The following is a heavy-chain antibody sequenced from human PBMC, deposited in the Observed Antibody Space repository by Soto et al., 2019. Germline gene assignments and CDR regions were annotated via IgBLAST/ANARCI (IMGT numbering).Heavy chain of an antibody. Sequence: EVQLVESGGGLVKPGGSLRLSCAASGFTFSSYSMNWVRQAPGKGLEWVSSISSSSSYIYYADSVKGRFTISRDNAKNSLYLQMNSRRAEDTAVYYCARDLPLEWLVYYYYMDVWGKGTTVTVSS. J-gene: IGHJ6*03. CDR3: ARDLPLEWLVYYYYMDV. D-gene: IGHD3-3*01. CDR1: GFTFSSYS. CDR2: ISSSSSYI. V-gene: IGHV3-21*01.